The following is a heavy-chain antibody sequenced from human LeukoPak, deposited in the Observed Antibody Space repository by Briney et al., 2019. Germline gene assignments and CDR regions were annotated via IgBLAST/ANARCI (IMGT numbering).Heavy chain of an antibody. D-gene: IGHD1-7*01. V-gene: IGHV4-34*01. Sequence: SDTLSLTCAVYGGSFSNYYWNWIRQPPGKGLEWLGEINDNGRANYNPSLMSRVTVSVDTSKNQFSLRLTSVTATDTAVYYCARRWNYGRNYYIDVWVKGATVSVSS. CDR2: INDNGRA. CDR1: GGSFSNYY. CDR3: ARRWNYGRNYYIDV. J-gene: IGHJ6*03.